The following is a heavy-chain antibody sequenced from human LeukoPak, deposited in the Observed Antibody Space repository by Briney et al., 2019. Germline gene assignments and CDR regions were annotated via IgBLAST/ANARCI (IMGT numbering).Heavy chain of an antibody. J-gene: IGHJ4*02. Sequence: PGRSLRLSCAASGFTFDDYAMHWVRQAPGKGLEWVSGISWNSGSIGYADSVKGRFTTSRDNAKNSLYLQMNSLRAEDMALYYCAKDIEEMATYYFDYWGQGTLVTVSS. CDR2: ISWNSGSI. CDR3: AKDIEEMATYYFDY. V-gene: IGHV3-9*03. CDR1: GFTFDDYA. D-gene: IGHD5-24*01.